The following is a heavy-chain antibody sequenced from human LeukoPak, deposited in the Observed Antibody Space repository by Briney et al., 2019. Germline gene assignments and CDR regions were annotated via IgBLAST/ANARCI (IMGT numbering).Heavy chain of an antibody. V-gene: IGHV3-23*01. CDR1: GFTFSSYA. CDR2: ISGSGGST. CDR3: AKDRVGATDYFDY. J-gene: IGHJ4*02. D-gene: IGHD1-26*01. Sequence: LSGRSLRLSCAASGFTFSSYAMSWVRQAPGKGLEWVSAISGSGGSTYYADSVKGRFTISRDNSKNTLYLQMNSLRAEDTAVYYCAKDRVGATDYFDYWGQGTLVTVSS.